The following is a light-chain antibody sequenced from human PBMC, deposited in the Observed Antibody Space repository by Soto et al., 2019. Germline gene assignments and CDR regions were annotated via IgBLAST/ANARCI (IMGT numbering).Light chain of an antibody. CDR3: QQSFTTPLT. CDR2: VAS. V-gene: IGKV1-39*01. Sequence: DIQMTQSPSSVSASVGDRVTITCRANQSISNYLNWYQQKPGEAPKLLIYVASSLQSGVPSRFSGSGSGTDFTLTISSLQPEDFASYHCQQSFTTPLTFGGGTKVEIK. CDR1: QSISNY. J-gene: IGKJ4*01.